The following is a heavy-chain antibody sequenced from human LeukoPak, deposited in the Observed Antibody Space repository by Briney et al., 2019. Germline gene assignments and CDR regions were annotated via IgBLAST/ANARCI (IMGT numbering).Heavy chain of an antibody. CDR2: IYYSGST. J-gene: IGHJ1*01. CDR3: ARHGARWLQSAH. Sequence: SETLSLTCTVSGGSISSGGYYWSWIRQHPGKGLEWIGYIYYSGSTNYNPSLKSRVTISVDTSKNQFSLKLNSVTAADTAVYYCARHGARWLQSAHWGQGTLVTVSS. D-gene: IGHD5-24*01. V-gene: IGHV4-61*08. CDR1: GGSISSGGYY.